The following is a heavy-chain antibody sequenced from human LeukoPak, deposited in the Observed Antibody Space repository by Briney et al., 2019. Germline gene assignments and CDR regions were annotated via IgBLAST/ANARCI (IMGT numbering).Heavy chain of an antibody. J-gene: IGHJ6*04. Sequence: SVKVSCKASGGTFSSYAISWVRQAPGQGLEWMGGIIPIFGTANYAQKFQGRVTITADESTSTAYMELSSLRSEDTAVYYCARDEGDYYGSGPGGYYYYYGMDVWGKGTTVTVSS. CDR1: GGTFSSYA. CDR3: ARDEGDYYGSGPGGYYYYYGMDV. V-gene: IGHV1-69*01. D-gene: IGHD3-10*01. CDR2: IIPIFGTA.